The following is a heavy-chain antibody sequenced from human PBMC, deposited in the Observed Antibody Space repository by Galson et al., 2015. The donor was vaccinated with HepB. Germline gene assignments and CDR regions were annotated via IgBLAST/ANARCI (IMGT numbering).Heavy chain of an antibody. J-gene: IGHJ6*02. CDR2: IWYDGSNK. Sequence: SLRLSCAASGFTFSSYGMHWVRQAPGKGLEWVAVIWYDGSNKYYADSVKGRFTISRDNSKNTLYLQMNSLRAEDTAVYYCARYGDYAGMDVWGQGTTVTVSS. CDR1: GFTFSSYG. D-gene: IGHD4-17*01. CDR3: ARYGDYAGMDV. V-gene: IGHV3-33*01.